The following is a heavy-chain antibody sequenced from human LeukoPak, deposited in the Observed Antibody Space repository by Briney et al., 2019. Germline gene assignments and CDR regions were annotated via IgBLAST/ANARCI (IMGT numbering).Heavy chain of an antibody. V-gene: IGHV3-23*01. D-gene: IGHD3-3*01. Sequence: HTGGSLRLPCAASGFTFSSYAMSWVRQAPGKGLEWVSAIGVSGGSTYYADYVKGRFTISRDNSKNTLYLQMNSLRAEDTAVYYCAKDSVTKYDFWSGPTYFVDYWGQGTLVTVSS. J-gene: IGHJ4*02. CDR3: AKDSVTKYDFWSGPTYFVDY. CDR2: IGVSGGST. CDR1: GFTFSSYA.